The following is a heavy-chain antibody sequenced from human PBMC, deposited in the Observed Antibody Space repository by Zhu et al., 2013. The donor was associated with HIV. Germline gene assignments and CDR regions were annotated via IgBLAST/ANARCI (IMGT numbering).Heavy chain of an antibody. J-gene: IGHJ4*02. CDR3: ARGQSTYYYDSSGPSPFDY. D-gene: IGHD3-22*01. V-gene: IGHV4-4*02. Sequence: QVQLQESGPGLVKPSGTLSLTCAVSGGSISSSNWWSWVRQPPGKGLEWIGEIYHSGSTNYNPSLKSRVTISVDKSKNQFSLKLSSVTAADTAVYYCARGQSTYYYDSSGPSPFDYWGQGTLVTVSS. CDR1: GGSISSSNW. CDR2: IYHSGST.